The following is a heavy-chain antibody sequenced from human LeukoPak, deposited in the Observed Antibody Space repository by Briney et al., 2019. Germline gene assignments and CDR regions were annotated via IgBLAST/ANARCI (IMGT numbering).Heavy chain of an antibody. J-gene: IGHJ4*02. CDR1: GFTFSSYW. CDR3: ARGRLQRTYYFDY. Sequence: KPGGSLRLSCAASGFTFSSYWMSWVRQAPGKGLEWVANIKQDGSEKYYVDSVKGRFTISRDNAKNSLYLQMNSLRAEDTAVYYCARGRLQRTYYFDYWGQGTLVTVSS. CDR2: IKQDGSEK. D-gene: IGHD5-24*01. V-gene: IGHV3-7*05.